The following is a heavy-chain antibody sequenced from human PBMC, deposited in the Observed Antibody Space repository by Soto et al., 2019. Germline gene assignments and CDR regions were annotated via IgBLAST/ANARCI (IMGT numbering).Heavy chain of an antibody. V-gene: IGHV3-21*01. D-gene: IGHD2-21*01. Sequence: GGSLRLSCAASGFTLSDYTMNWVRQAPGKGLEWVSSISSSGDYIYYADSLKGRFTISRDSPKSSLYLQMNSLRAEDTAVYYCTRDRKGETNGCGYWGQGTRVTVSS. CDR1: GFTLSDYT. CDR2: ISSSGDYI. CDR3: TRDRKGETNGCGY. J-gene: IGHJ4*02.